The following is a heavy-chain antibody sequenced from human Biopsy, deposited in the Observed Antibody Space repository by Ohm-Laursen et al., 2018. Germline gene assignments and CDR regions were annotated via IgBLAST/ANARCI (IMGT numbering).Heavy chain of an antibody. J-gene: IGHJ5*02. V-gene: IGHV4-39*01. CDR3: ARHPTGFWIDP. CDR1: GGSVSSNVAY. CDR2: IFYSGIT. Sequence: TLSLTCPVSGGSVSSNVAYWAWIRQPPGKGLESIGSIFYSGITYYNPSLQSRVTMSVDTSKNQFSLNLTSVTAADTAVYYCARHPTGFWIDPWGQGTLVIVSS.